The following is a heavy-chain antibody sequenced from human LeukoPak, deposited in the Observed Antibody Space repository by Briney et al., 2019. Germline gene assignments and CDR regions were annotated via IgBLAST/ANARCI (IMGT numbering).Heavy chain of an antibody. Sequence: PGGSLRLSCAASGLTFKNFAISWVRQAPGKGLVWVSRINGDGRTTSYADSVKGRFTISRDNAKNTLYLQMNSLRAEDTAVYYCAGGATGTDAFDIWGQGTVVTVSS. CDR1: GLTFKNFA. V-gene: IGHV3-74*01. J-gene: IGHJ3*02. D-gene: IGHD1-1*01. CDR3: AGGATGTDAFDI. CDR2: INGDGRTT.